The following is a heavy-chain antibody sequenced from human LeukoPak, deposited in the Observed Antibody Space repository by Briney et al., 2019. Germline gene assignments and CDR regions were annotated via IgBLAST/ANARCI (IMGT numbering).Heavy chain of an antibody. J-gene: IGHJ4*02. CDR3: AKRGVVIRVILVGFHKEAYYFDS. Sequence: GGSLRLSGAVSGITLSNYGMSWVRQAPGKGLEWVAGISGSGGSTNYADSVKGRFTISKGSPKNTLYLQMNSLRAEDTAVYFCAKRGVVIRVILVGFHKEAYYFDSWGQGALVTVSS. CDR1: GITLSNYG. CDR2: ISGSGGST. D-gene: IGHD3-22*01. V-gene: IGHV3-23*01.